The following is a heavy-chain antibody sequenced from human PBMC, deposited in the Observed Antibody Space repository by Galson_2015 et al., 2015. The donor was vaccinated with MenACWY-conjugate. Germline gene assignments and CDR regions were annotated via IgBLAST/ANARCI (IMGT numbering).Heavy chain of an antibody. CDR1: GGIFSSYA. Sequence: SVKVSCKASGGIFSSYAISWVRQAPGQGLEWMGGIIPIFGTANYAQKFQGRVTITVDESTSTAYMELSSLRSEDTAVYYCARSGRYRSNWYPSHLRHFELWGRGTLLTVSS. V-gene: IGHV1-69*13. D-gene: IGHD6-13*01. CDR2: IIPIFGTA. CDR3: ARSGRYRSNWYPSHLRHFEL. J-gene: IGHJ2*01.